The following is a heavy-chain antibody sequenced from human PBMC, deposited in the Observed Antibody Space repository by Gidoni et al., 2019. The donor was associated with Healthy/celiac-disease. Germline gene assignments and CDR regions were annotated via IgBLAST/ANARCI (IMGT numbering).Heavy chain of an antibody. D-gene: IGHD3-22*01. Sequence: QVQLVESGGGLVKPGGSLRLSCAASGFTFSDYYMSWIRQAPGKGLEWVSYISSSSSYTNYADYVKGRFTISRDNAKNSLYLQMNSLRAEDTAVYYCARDWYDSSGYYVDYWGQGTLVTVSS. CDR2: ISSSSSYT. CDR3: ARDWYDSSGYYVDY. V-gene: IGHV3-11*05. CDR1: GFTFSDYY. J-gene: IGHJ4*02.